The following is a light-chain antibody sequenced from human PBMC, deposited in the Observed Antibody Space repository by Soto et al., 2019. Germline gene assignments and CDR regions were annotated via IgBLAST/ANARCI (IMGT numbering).Light chain of an antibody. J-gene: IGKJ4*01. Sequence: EIVLTQSPATLSLSPGEKPTLPCRASQRVGNSLAWYRQRPGQAPSLLIYDVSTRATGIPARFSGSGSGTDFTLTISSLEPVDFAVYYCQHRKNWPPGAAFGGGTTVEIK. V-gene: IGKV3-11*01. CDR1: QRVGNS. CDR3: QHRKNWPPGAA. CDR2: DVS.